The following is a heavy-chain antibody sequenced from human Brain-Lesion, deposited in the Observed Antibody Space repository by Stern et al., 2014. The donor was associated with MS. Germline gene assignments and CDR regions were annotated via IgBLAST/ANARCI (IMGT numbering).Heavy chain of an antibody. V-gene: IGHV5-51*01. CDR2: IWPGDSDT. CDR1: GYRFTSNW. D-gene: IGHD6-6*01. Sequence: EVQLVESGAEVKKPGEYLKISCKGSGYRFTSNWIGWVRQMPGKGLEWMGIIWPGDSDTRYSPSFQGQVPISADKAISTAYLQWSSLQASDTAMYYCARRGDSSSSGFDYWGQGTLVIVSS. CDR3: ARRGDSSSSGFDY. J-gene: IGHJ4*02.